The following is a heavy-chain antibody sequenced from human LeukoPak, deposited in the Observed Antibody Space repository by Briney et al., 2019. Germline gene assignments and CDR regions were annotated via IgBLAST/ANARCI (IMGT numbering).Heavy chain of an antibody. CDR1: GGTFSSYA. D-gene: IGHD6-6*01. CDR2: IIPIFGTA. V-gene: IGHV1-69*06. Sequence: ASVKVSCKASGGTFSSYAISWVRQAPGQGLEWMGGIIPIFGTANYAQKFQGRVTITADKSTSTAYMELSSLRSEDTAVYYCARVTSYSSLTGYMDVWGKGTTVTVSS. CDR3: ARVTSYSSLTGYMDV. J-gene: IGHJ6*03.